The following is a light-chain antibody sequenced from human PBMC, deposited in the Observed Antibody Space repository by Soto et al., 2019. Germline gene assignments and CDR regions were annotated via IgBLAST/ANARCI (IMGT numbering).Light chain of an antibody. CDR1: QSVGSHY. V-gene: IGKV3-20*01. Sequence: VMTQYAAILSVSPGERVTLSCRSSQSVGSHYLAWYQQKPGQAPRLLIYGASSRATGIPDRFSGSGSGTDFTLTISRLEPEDFAVYYCQQYGSSPWTFGQGTKVDI. CDR2: GAS. CDR3: QQYGSSPWT. J-gene: IGKJ1*01.